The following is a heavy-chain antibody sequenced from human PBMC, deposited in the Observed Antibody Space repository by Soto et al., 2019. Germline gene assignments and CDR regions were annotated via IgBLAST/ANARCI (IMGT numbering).Heavy chain of an antibody. D-gene: IGHD5-12*01. CDR3: EMSSGSGYVPDY. CDR2: ISSSSSYI. J-gene: IGHJ4*02. V-gene: IGHV3-21*02. Sequence: EVQLVESGGGLVKPGGSLRLSCAASGFTLSSYSMNWVRQAPGKGLEWVSSISSSSSYIYYADSVKGRFTISRDNAKKSLYLQMYSLGAEDTAVYYCEMSSGSGYVPDYWGQGTLVTVSS. CDR1: GFTLSSYS.